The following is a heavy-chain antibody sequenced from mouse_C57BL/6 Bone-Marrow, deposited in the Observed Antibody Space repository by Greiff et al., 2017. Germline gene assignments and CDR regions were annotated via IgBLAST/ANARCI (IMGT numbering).Heavy chain of an antibody. J-gene: IGHJ2*01. D-gene: IGHD2-4*01. Sequence: DVHLVESGGGLVKPGGSLKLSCAASGFTFSSYAMSWVRQTPEKRLEWVATISDGGSYTYYPDKVKGRFIISRDNAKNNLYLQMSHLKSEDTAMYYCAREGRYDYDEDFDYWGQGTTLTVSS. V-gene: IGHV5-4*01. CDR2: ISDGGSYT. CDR3: AREGRYDYDEDFDY. CDR1: GFTFSSYA.